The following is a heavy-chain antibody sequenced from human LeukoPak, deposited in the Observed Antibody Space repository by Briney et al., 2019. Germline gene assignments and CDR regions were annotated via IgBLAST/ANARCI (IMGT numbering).Heavy chain of an antibody. CDR2: IIPIFGTA. Sequence: EASVKVSCKASGGTFSSYAISWVRQAPGQGLEWMGGIIPIFGTANYAQKFQGRVAITADKSTSTACMELSSLRSEDTAVYYCARAPAISGTSAFDIWGQGTMVTVSS. V-gene: IGHV1-69*06. D-gene: IGHD6-25*01. J-gene: IGHJ3*02. CDR3: ARAPAISGTSAFDI. CDR1: GGTFSSYA.